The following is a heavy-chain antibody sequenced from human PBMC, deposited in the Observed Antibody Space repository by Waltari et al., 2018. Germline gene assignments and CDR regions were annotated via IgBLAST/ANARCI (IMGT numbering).Heavy chain of an antibody. CDR1: GGSISGGSSF. Sequence: QVQLQESGTGLVKPSQTLSLTCSVSGGSISGGSSFWTWVRQPAGKGLEWMGHIYSTGSTNYNPSLKSRITISVDTSKNQFSLKLSSVTAADTAIYYCAKDRGGFAGYDLNYWGPGTLITVSS. J-gene: IGHJ4*02. V-gene: IGHV4-61*09. CDR3: AKDRGGFAGYDLNY. CDR2: IYSTGST. D-gene: IGHD5-12*01.